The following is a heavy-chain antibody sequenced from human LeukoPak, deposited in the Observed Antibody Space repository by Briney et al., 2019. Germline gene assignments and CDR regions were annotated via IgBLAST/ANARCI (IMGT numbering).Heavy chain of an antibody. Sequence: SETLSLTCTVSGGSISSYYWSWIRQPPGKGLEWIGYIYYSGSTNYNPSLKSRVTISVDTSKNQFSLKLSSVTAADTAVYYCARPRRSSTYYYYGMDVWGQGTTVTVSS. V-gene: IGHV4-59*12. CDR2: IYYSGST. CDR3: ARPRRSSTYYYYGMDV. CDR1: GGSISSYY. D-gene: IGHD1-26*01. J-gene: IGHJ6*02.